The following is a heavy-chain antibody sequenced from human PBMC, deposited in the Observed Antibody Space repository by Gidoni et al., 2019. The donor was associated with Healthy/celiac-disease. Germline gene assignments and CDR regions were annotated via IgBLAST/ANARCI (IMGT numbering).Heavy chain of an antibody. J-gene: IGHJ6*02. CDR3: ARETYSSSGEGMDV. CDR2: ISYDGSNK. CDR1: GFTFRSYA. V-gene: IGHV3-30-3*01. Sequence: QVQLVESGGGVVQPGRSLRLSCAASGFTFRSYAMHWVRQAPGKGLEWVAVISYDGSNKYYADSVKGRFTISRDNSKNTLYLQMNSLRAEDTAVYYCARETYSSSGEGMDVWGQGTTVTVSS. D-gene: IGHD6-13*01.